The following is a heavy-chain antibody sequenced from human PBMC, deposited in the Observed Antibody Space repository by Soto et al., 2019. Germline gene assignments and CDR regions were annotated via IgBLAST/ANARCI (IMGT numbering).Heavy chain of an antibody. CDR3: ATPGIAVAGTSSSAFDI. CDR2: IIPIFGTA. V-gene: IGHV1-69*05. J-gene: IGHJ3*02. D-gene: IGHD6-19*01. Sequence: ASVKVSCKASGGTFSSYAISWVRQAPGQGLEWMGGIIPIFGTANYAQKFQERVTITRDMSTSTAYMELSSLRSEDTAVYYCATPGIAVAGTSSSAFDIWGQGTMVTVSS. CDR1: GGTFSSYA.